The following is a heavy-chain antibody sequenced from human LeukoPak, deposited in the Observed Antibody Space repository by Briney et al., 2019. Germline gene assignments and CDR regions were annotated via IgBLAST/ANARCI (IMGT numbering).Heavy chain of an antibody. V-gene: IGHV4-39*07. J-gene: IGHJ4*02. D-gene: IGHD4-17*01. CDR3: ARDRGLYGDPVDY. Sequence: PSETLSLTCTVSGGSINSSSYYWDWIRQPPGKGLEWIGSIFNSGTTYYNPSLKGRVTISVDTSKNQFSLRVTSVTDADTAVYYCARDRGLYGDPVDYWGQGTLVTVSS. CDR1: GGSINSSSYY. CDR2: IFNSGTT.